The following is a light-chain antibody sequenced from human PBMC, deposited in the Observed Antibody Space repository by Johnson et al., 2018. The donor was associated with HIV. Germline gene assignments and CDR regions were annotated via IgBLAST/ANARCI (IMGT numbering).Light chain of an antibody. Sequence: QFVLTQPPSVSAAPGQKVTISCSGNTSNFDNNYVSWYLQLPETAPKLLIYENNKRPSGIPDRFSGSKSGTSATLGLTGLQPGDEADYYCGTWDTSLSARGVFGTGTKVTVL. CDR2: ENN. V-gene: IGLV1-51*02. CDR3: GTWDTSLSARGV. J-gene: IGLJ1*01. CDR1: TSNFDNNY.